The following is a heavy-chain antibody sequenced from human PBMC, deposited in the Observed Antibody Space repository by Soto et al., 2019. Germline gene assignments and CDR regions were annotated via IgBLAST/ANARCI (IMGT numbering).Heavy chain of an antibody. J-gene: IGHJ3*02. CDR2: IYYGGTT. V-gene: IGHV3-53*02. Sequence: EMQLVETGGGLIQPGGSLRLSCAASGFTVSDDHMSWVRQAPGKGPEWVSVIYYGGTTYYADSVQGRFTISRDKSKNTLYLQMNDLRADDTAVYYCAREAVGFDIWGQGTMVTVSS. CDR1: GFTVSDDH. CDR3: AREAVGFDI.